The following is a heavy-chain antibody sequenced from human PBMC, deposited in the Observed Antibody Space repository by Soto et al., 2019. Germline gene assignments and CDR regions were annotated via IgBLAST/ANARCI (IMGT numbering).Heavy chain of an antibody. Sequence: ESGGGVVQPGRSLRLSCAASGFAFSTSAMHWVRQAPGKGLEWVAVISYDGSYTYYADSVKGRFTISRDNSKNTLYLQMNSLRAEDTAVYFCAKDDYSNLFDYWGQGTLVTVSS. J-gene: IGHJ4*02. V-gene: IGHV3-30*18. CDR3: AKDDYSNLFDY. CDR2: ISYDGSYT. D-gene: IGHD4-4*01. CDR1: GFAFSTSA.